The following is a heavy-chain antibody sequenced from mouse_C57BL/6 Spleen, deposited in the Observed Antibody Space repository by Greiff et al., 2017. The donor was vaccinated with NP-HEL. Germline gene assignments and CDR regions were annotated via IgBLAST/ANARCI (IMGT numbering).Heavy chain of an antibody. CDR2: IHPNSGST. V-gene: IGHV1-64*01. D-gene: IGHD1-1*01. J-gene: IGHJ2*01. CDR1: GYTFTSYW. CDR3: ARSFITTVVADY. Sequence: QVQLQQPGAELVKPGASVKLSCKASGYTFTSYWMHWVKQRPGQGLEWIGMIHPNSGSTNYNEKFKSKATLTVYKSSSTAYMQLSSLTSEDSAVYYCARSFITTVVADYWGQGTTLTVSS.